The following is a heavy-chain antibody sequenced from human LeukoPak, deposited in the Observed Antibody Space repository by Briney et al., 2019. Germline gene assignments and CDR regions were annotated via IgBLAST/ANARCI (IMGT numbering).Heavy chain of an antibody. CDR2: IYHSGST. CDR1: GGSISSGGYY. D-gene: IGHD6-13*01. CDR3: AREPVQIAAAGPIPDY. J-gene: IGHJ4*02. V-gene: IGHV4-30-2*01. Sequence: SQTLSLTCTVSGGSISSGGYYWSWIRQPPGKGLEWIGYIYHSGSTYYNPSLKSRVTISVDRSKNQFSLKLSSVTAADTAVYYCAREPVQIAAAGPIPDYWGQGTLVTVSS.